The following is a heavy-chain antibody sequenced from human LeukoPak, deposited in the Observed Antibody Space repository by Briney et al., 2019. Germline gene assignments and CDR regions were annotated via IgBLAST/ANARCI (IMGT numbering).Heavy chain of an antibody. CDR2: IYYSGST. D-gene: IGHD2-2*01. Sequence: SETLSLTCTVSGGSISSGDYYWSWIRQPPGKGLEWIGYIYYSGSTYYNPSLKSRVTISVETSKNQFSLKLSSVTAADTAVYYCAALGYCSSTSCSIGAFDIWSQGTMVTVSS. J-gene: IGHJ3*02. CDR3: AALGYCSSTSCSIGAFDI. V-gene: IGHV4-30-4*08. CDR1: GGSISSGDYY.